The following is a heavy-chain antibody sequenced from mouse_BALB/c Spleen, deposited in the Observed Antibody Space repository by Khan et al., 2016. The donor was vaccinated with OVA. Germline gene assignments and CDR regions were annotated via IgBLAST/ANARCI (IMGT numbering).Heavy chain of an antibody. J-gene: IGHJ2*01. CDR2: ITPNNGGT. CDR3: TRGGHGSPFDY. CDR1: GYTFTDYN. Sequence: EVQLQQSGPELVKPGASVKISCKASGYTFTDYNMDWVKQSHGKSLEWIGDITPNNGGTIYNQKFKGKATLTVDTSSSKAYMALRSLTSEDTAVYYCTRGGHGSPFDYWGQGTTLTVSS. V-gene: IGHV1-18*01. D-gene: IGHD1-1*01.